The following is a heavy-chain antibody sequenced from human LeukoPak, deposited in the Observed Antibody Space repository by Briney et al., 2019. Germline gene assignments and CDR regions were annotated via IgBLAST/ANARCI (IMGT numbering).Heavy chain of an antibody. V-gene: IGHV4-34*01. CDR1: GGSFSGYY. CDR2: INHSGST. Sequence: SETLSLTCAVYGGSFSGYYWSWIRQPPGKGLEWIGEINHSGSTNYNPSLKSRVTISVDTSKNQFSLKLSSVTAADTAVYYCARDQYIPGYYYDSSGYYPLYFDYWGQGTLVTVSS. CDR3: ARDQYIPGYYYDSSGYYPLYFDY. D-gene: IGHD3-22*01. J-gene: IGHJ4*02.